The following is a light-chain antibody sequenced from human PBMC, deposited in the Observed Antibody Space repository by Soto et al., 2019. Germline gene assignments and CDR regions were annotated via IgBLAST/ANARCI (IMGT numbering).Light chain of an antibody. CDR3: EHYAYAYPGFT. CDR2: AAS. Sequence: DIVLTQSPGTLSLSPGDRATLSCRTSRFVSNCYVAWYQQRPGQAPRLLIYAASSRATDIPDRFSGSGSGRDFTLTISTLEPEDFAVYACEHYAYAYPGFTFGPGTKVDI. CDR1: RFVSNCY. V-gene: IGKV3-20*01. J-gene: IGKJ3*01.